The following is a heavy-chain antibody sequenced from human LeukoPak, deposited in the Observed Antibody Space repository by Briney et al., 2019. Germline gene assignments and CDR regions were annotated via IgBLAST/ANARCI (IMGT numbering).Heavy chain of an antibody. CDR2: IYHSGST. CDR3: ARDWQRSSGSPSHPANWFDP. V-gene: IGHV4-38-2*02. CDR1: GYSISSGYY. D-gene: IGHD6-19*01. J-gene: IGHJ5*02. Sequence: SETLSLTCTVSGYSISSGYYWGWIRQPPGKGLEWIGSIYHSGSTYYNPSLKSRVTISVDTSKNQFSLKLSSVTAADTAVYYCARDWQRSSGSPSHPANWFDPWGQGTLVTVSS.